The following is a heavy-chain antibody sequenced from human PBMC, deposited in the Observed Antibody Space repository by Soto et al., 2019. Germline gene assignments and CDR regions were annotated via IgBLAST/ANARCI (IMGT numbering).Heavy chain of an antibody. CDR1: GGSISSYY. CDR2: IYYSGST. CDR3: ARGGDYGGRYYFDY. J-gene: IGHJ4*02. Sequence: PSETLSLICTVSGGSISSYYWSWIRQPPGKGLEWIGYIYYSGSTNYNPSLKSRVTISVDTSKNQFSLKLSSVTAADTAVYYCARGGDYGGRYYFDYWGQGTLVTVSS. V-gene: IGHV4-59*01. D-gene: IGHD4-17*01.